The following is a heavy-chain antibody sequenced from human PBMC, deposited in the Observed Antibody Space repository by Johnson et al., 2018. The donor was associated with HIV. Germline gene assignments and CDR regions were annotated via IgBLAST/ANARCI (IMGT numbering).Heavy chain of an antibody. V-gene: IGHV3-30*04. CDR3: ARDWDYYDTSGYYYANMVDAFDV. CDR2: ISYDGSNK. D-gene: IGHD3-22*01. CDR1: GFTFSSYA. Sequence: QMLLVESGGGVVQPGRSLRLSCAASGFTFSSYAMHWVRQAPGKGLEWVAVISYDGSNKYYVDSVKGRFTISRDNAKNSLYLQMNSLRAEDTALYYCARDWDYYDTSGYYYANMVDAFDVWGQGTVVTVSS. J-gene: IGHJ3*01.